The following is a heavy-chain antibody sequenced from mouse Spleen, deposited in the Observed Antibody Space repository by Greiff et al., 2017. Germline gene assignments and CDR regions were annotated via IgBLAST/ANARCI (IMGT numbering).Heavy chain of an antibody. J-gene: IGHJ3*01. CDR1: GFTFSDYG. CDR2: ISSGSSTI. CDR3: ASCYYGSSYWFAY. D-gene: IGHD1-1*01. Sequence: EVQLVESGGGLVKPGGSLKLSCAASGFTFSDYGMHWVRQAPEKGLEWVAYISSGSSTIYYADTVKGRFTISRDNAKNTLFLQMTSLRSEDTAMYYCASCYYGSSYWFAYWGQGTLVTVSA. V-gene: IGHV5-17*01.